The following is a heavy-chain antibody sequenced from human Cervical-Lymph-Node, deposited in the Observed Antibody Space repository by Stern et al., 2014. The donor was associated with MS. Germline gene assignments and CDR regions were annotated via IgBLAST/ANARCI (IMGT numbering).Heavy chain of an antibody. D-gene: IGHD1-26*01. CDR3: AKDDVGEVRGAAFDYWFDP. V-gene: IGHV1-69*01. CDR2: IIPSIGRT. CDR1: GGIFNNHG. Sequence: VHLVESGAEVKKAGSSVNVSCKTSGGIFNNHGFSWVRQAPGQGLEWMGAIIPSIGRTDYAQKFQGRVTITADESTTTVYMALVSLTYDDTATYYCAKDDVGEVRGAAFDYWFDPWGQGTRVTVSS. J-gene: IGHJ5*02.